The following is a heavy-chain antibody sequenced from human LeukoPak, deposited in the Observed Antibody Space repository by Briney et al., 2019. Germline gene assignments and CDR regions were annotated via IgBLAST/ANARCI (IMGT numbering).Heavy chain of an antibody. CDR1: GFTFSNYA. CDR2: ISFDGTKS. V-gene: IGHV3-30*04. CDR3: ARSRVANDSSGYYFKLDY. Sequence: PGGSLRLSCAASGFTFSNYAIHWVRQAPGKGLEWVAVISFDGTKSYYADSVKRRFTISRDNSKYTLFLQMNSLRAEDTAVYYCARSRVANDSSGYYFKLDYWGQGTLVTASS. D-gene: IGHD3-22*01. J-gene: IGHJ4*02.